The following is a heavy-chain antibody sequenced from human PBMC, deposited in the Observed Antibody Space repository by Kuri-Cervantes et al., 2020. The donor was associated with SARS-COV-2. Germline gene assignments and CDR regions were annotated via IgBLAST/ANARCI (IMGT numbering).Heavy chain of an antibody. CDR2: IYYSGST. CDR1: GGSISSHY. V-gene: IGHV4-59*11. Sequence: ESLRLSCTVSGGSISSHYWSWIRQPPGKGLEWIGYIYYSGSTNYNPSLKSRVTISVDTSKNQFSLKLSSVTAADTAVYYCARSRGAIFAVIFNYIDYWGQGTLVTVSS. D-gene: IGHD3-3*01. CDR3: ARSRGAIFAVIFNYIDY. J-gene: IGHJ4*02.